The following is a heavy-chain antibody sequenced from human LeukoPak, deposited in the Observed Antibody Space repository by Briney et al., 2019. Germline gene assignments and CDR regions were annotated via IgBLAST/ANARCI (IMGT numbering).Heavy chain of an antibody. J-gene: IGHJ6*03. V-gene: IGHV3-48*01. CDR3: ARLPGPNYYYYMDV. CDR1: GFTFSSYS. Sequence: GGSLRLSCAASGFTFSSYSMNWVRQAPGKGLEWVSYISGSSSTIYYADSVKGGFIISRDNAKNSLYLQMNSLRVEDTAVYYCARLPGPNYYYYMDVWGKGTTVTVSS. CDR2: ISGSSSTI.